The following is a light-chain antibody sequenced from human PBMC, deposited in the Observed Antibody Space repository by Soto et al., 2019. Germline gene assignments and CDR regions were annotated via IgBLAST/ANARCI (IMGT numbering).Light chain of an antibody. CDR1: QSISSTY. J-gene: IGKJ5*01. V-gene: IGKV3-20*01. Sequence: EVVLTQSPGTLSLSPGERATLSCRTSQSISSTYLAWYQQKSGQAPRLLIYGASSRATGIPDRFSGTGSETDFTLTINRLEPEDFAVYYCQQYENSPFTVGQGTRREI. CDR2: GAS. CDR3: QQYENSPFT.